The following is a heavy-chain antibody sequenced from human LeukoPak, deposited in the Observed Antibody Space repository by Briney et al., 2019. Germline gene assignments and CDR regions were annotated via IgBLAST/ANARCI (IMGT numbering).Heavy chain of an antibody. CDR1: GGYISTYY. Sequence: KASETLSPTCTVSGGYISTYYWSWIRQPPGKGLEWIGYIYYSGSTNYNPSLKSRVTISLDTSKNQFSLKLSSVTAADTAVYYCASHPYSEVGRVDYWGQGTLVTVSS. CDR3: ASHPYSEVGRVDY. D-gene: IGHD3-10*01. V-gene: IGHV4-59*01. J-gene: IGHJ4*02. CDR2: IYYSGST.